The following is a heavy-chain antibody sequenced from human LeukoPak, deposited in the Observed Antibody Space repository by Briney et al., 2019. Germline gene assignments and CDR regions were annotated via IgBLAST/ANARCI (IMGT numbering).Heavy chain of an antibody. Sequence: SGTLSLTCAVSGGSISSSNWWSWVRQPPGKGLEWIGEIYHSGSTNYNPSLKSRVTISVDKSKNQFSLKLSSVTTADTAVYYCARCSAYQLLATFFDYWGQGTLVTVSS. CDR3: ARCSAYQLLATFFDY. V-gene: IGHV4-4*02. J-gene: IGHJ4*02. CDR1: GGSISSSNW. CDR2: IYHSGST. D-gene: IGHD2-2*01.